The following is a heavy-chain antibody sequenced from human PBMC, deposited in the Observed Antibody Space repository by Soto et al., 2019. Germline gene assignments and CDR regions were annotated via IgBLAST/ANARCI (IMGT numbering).Heavy chain of an antibody. CDR2: ISTYNGDT. V-gene: IGHV1-18*01. D-gene: IGHD2-15*01. Sequence: QVQLVQSGAEVRKPGASVKVSCKASGYTFSTSGMSWLRQAPGQGLEWMGWISTYNGDTNDAPKFQDRVTMTSDTSTSTVYMELRSLRSDDTAVYYCARAGAAPYSYYGIDVWGQGTRVTVSS. CDR1: GYTFSTSG. J-gene: IGHJ6*02. CDR3: ARAGAAPYSYYGIDV.